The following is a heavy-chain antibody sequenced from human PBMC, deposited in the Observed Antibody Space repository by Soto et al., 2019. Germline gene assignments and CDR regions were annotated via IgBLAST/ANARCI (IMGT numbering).Heavy chain of an antibody. D-gene: IGHD6-13*01. Sequence: PGGSLRLSCAASGFTFSSYWMSWVRQAPGKGLEWVANIKQDGSKKYYVDSVKGRFTISRDNAKNSLYLQMNSLRAEDTAVYYCAGDLPFAAGQAYFDYCREGTLVTXSS. J-gene: IGHJ4*02. CDR1: GFTFSSYW. V-gene: IGHV3-7*01. CDR3: AGDLPFAAGQAYFDY. CDR2: IKQDGSKK.